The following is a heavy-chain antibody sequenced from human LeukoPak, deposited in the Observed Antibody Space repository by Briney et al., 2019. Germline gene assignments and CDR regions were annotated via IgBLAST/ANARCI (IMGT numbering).Heavy chain of an antibody. CDR3: ARPFLRFLEWFQFDY. V-gene: IGHV3-30*04. CDR1: GFTFSSYA. D-gene: IGHD3-3*01. CDR2: ISYDGSNK. J-gene: IGHJ4*02. Sequence: GGSLRLSCAASGFTFSSYAMHWVRQAPGKGLEWVAVISYDGSNKYYADSVKGRFTISRDNSKNTLYLQMNSLRAEDTAVYYCARPFLRFLEWFQFDYWGQGTLVTVSS.